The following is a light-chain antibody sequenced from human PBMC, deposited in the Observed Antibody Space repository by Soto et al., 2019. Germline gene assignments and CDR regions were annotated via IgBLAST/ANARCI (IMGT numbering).Light chain of an antibody. CDR2: DVS. Sequence: EIVLTQSPATLSLSPGIRATLSCRASQNISNYVIWYQQKPGQAPRLLIYDVSNRATGIPARCSGSGSGTDFTLTISNLEPEDFAVYYGQHRSNWPRTFGQWTKVEIK. CDR1: QNISNY. J-gene: IGKJ1*01. V-gene: IGKV3-11*01. CDR3: QHRSNWPRT.